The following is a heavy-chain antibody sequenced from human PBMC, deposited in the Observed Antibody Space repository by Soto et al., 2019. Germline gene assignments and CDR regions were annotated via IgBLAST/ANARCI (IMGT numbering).Heavy chain of an antibody. Sequence: ASVKVSCKASGYTFTSYYMHWVRQAPGQGLEWMGIINPSGGSTSYAQKFQGRVTMTRDTPTSTVYMELSSLRSEDTAVYYCARGPVIAAAGTPFDHWGQGTLVTVSS. V-gene: IGHV1-46*01. J-gene: IGHJ4*02. CDR3: ARGPVIAAAGTPFDH. CDR1: GYTFTSYY. D-gene: IGHD6-13*01. CDR2: INPSGGST.